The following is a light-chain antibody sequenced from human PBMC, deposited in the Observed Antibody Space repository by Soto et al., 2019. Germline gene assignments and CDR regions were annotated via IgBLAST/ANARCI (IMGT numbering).Light chain of an antibody. CDR2: DAS. J-gene: IGKJ1*01. CDR1: QSVTTY. V-gene: IGKV3-11*01. CDR3: QQYYTTPRT. Sequence: EIVLTQSPATLSLSPGERANISCRASQSVTTYLAWYQQKPGQAPRLLIYDASDRATGIPARFSGSGSGTDFTLTISSLEPEDVAVYYCQQYYTTPRTFGKGTKVEIK.